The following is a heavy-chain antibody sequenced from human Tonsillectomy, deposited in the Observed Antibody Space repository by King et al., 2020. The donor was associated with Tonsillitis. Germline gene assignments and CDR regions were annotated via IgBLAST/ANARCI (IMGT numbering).Heavy chain of an antibody. CDR2: ISYDGSNK. CDR1: GFTFSSYA. CDR3: AREAGSGSYPGAFDI. D-gene: IGHD1-26*01. V-gene: IGHV3-30-3*01. J-gene: IGHJ3*02. Sequence: VQLVESGGGVVQPGRSLRLSCAASGFTFSSYAMHWVRQAPGKGLEWVAVISYDGSNKYYADSVKGRFTISRDNSKNTLYLQMNSLRAEDTAVYYCAREAGSGSYPGAFDIWGQGTMVTVSS.